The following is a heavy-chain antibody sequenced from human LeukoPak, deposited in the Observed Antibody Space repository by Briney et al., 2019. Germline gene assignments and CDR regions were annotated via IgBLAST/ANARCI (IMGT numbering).Heavy chain of an antibody. J-gene: IGHJ4*02. CDR1: GFTFSDHA. CDR3: ARGLILVLQGAIDY. Sequence: PGGSLRLSCAASGFTFSDHAMIWVRRAPGKGLEWVSGISASGGSAFYTDSVKGRFIIHRENSANTVYLQMDSLRVDDTAEYYCARGLILVLQGAIDYWGQGVLVTVSS. D-gene: IGHD2/OR15-2a*01. CDR2: ISASGGSA. V-gene: IGHV3-23*01.